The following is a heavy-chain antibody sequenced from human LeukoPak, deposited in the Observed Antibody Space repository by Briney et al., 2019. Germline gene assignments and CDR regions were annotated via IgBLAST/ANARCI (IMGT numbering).Heavy chain of an antibody. D-gene: IGHD1-26*01. CDR2: VHLSGAS. V-gene: IGHV4-4*02. Sequence: SGTLSLTCAVSGGSILTTNWWSWVRPPPGKGLEWIGEVHLSGASNYNPSLKSRVSMSIDKSRNQLSLELTSVTAAGTAIHYCARESGAFSPFGFWGQGTLVTVSS. CDR1: GGSILTTNW. CDR3: ARESGAFSPFGF. J-gene: IGHJ4*02.